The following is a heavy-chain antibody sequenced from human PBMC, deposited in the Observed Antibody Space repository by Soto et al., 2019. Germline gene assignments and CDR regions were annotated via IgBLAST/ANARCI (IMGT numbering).Heavy chain of an antibody. CDR2: ITYNGGTT. CDR1: GFTFSSYG. J-gene: IGHJ4*02. CDR3: AVVAGSYYLDC. D-gene: IGHD6-19*01. Sequence: EVQLVESGGGLVQSGGSLRLSCSASGFTFSSYGMHWVRQAPGKGLEYVSAITYNGGTTNHADSVKGRFTISRDNSKNTLYLQMSSLRAEDTALYYCAVVAGSYYLDCWGQGTLVTVSS. V-gene: IGHV3-64D*08.